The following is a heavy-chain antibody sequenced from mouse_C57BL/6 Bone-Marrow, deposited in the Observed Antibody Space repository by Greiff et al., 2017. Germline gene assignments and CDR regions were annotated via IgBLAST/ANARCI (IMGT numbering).Heavy chain of an antibody. Sequence: VQLVESGPELVKPGASVKISCKASGYTFTDYYINWVKQRPGQGLEWIGWLYPGSGNTTYNEKFKGKATLTVDTSSSAAYMQLSSLTSEDSAVYFCAGVVWSDWYVDVWGTGTTVTVTS. CDR2: LYPGSGNT. CDR3: AGVVWSDWYVDV. J-gene: IGHJ1*03. V-gene: IGHV1-84*01. D-gene: IGHD2-10*02. CDR1: GYTFTDYY.